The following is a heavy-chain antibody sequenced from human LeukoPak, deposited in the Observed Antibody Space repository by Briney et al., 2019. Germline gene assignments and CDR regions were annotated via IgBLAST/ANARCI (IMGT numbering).Heavy chain of an antibody. CDR3: ARRAEYRGVRGVIIKGAFDI. D-gene: IGHD3-10*01. V-gene: IGHV3-74*01. Sequence: GGSLRLSCAASGFTFSSYWMHWVRQAPGKGLVWVSRINSDGGSTSYADSVKGRFTISRDNAKNTLYLQMNSLRAEDTAVYYCARRAEYRGVRGVIIKGAFDIWGQGTMVTVSS. J-gene: IGHJ3*02. CDR1: GFTFSSYW. CDR2: INSDGGST.